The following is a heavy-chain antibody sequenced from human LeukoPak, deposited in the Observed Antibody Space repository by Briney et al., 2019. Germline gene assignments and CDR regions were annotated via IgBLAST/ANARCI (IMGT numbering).Heavy chain of an antibody. V-gene: IGHV3-23*01. CDR2: ISGTGTIT. D-gene: IGHD1-14*01. J-gene: IGHJ4*02. CDR1: GFTFSSYS. CDR3: ARDRKYFDN. Sequence: GGSLRLSCAASGFTFSSYSMSWVRRAPGKGLEWVSVISGTGTITHYADSVKGQFTISRDNSKNTLYLQMISLRAEDTAVYYCARDRKYFDNWGQGALVTVSS.